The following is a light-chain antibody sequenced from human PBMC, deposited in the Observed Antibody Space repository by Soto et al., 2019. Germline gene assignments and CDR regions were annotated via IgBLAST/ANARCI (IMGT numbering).Light chain of an antibody. J-gene: IGLJ1*01. Sequence: QSVLTQPASVSGSPGQSITISCTGTSSDVGAYNFVSWYQHHPDKAPKLMISEVSNRPSGVSDRFSGSKSGNTASLTISGLQAEDEADYYCASLTTTSFFYVFGTGTKVTVL. V-gene: IGLV2-14*01. CDR2: EVS. CDR1: SSDVGAYNF. CDR3: ASLTTTSFFYV.